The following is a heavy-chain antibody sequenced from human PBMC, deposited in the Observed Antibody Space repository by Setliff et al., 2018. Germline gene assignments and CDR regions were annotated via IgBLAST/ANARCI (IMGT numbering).Heavy chain of an antibody. Sequence: ASVKVSCKASGYTFNSYGINWLRQAPGQGLEWLGWISPYNDNTKYAQTVQDRITMATDTSTRTSYMELSSLRSGDTAVYFCARSSDSGYYHQRDAFDIWGQGTRVTVSS. CDR3: ARSSDSGYYHQRDAFDI. V-gene: IGHV1-18*01. CDR2: ISPYNDNT. D-gene: IGHD3-22*01. J-gene: IGHJ3*02. CDR1: GYTFNSYG.